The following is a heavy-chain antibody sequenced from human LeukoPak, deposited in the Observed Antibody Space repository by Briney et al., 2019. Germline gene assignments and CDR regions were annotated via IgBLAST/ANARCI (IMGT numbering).Heavy chain of an antibody. CDR1: GGSIGSEY. CDR2: ISYSGST. V-gene: IGHV4-59*08. D-gene: IGHD5-18*01. J-gene: IGHJ4*02. Sequence: RPSETQSLTFTVSGGSIGSEYWSWIRQPPGKGLECIGYISYSGSTNYNPSLRSRVTISVDTSKIQFSLKLNSVTAADTAVYYCARLPVGYAFDYEGQGQVVTVSS. CDR3: ARLPVGYAFDY.